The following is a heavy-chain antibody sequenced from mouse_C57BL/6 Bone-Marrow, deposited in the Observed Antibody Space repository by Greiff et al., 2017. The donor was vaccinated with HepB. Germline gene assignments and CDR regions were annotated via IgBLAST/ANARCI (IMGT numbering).Heavy chain of an antibody. D-gene: IGHD2-4*01. CDR1: GFTFSSYA. Sequence: EVQRVESGEGLVKPGGSLKLSCAASGFTFSSYAMSWVRQTPEKRLEWVAYISSGGDYIYYADTVKGRFTISRDNARNTLYLQMSSLKSEDTAMYYCTRIYYDYDRCYFDYWGQGTTLTVSS. J-gene: IGHJ2*01. CDR3: TRIYYDYDRCYFDY. V-gene: IGHV5-9-1*02. CDR2: ISSGGDYI.